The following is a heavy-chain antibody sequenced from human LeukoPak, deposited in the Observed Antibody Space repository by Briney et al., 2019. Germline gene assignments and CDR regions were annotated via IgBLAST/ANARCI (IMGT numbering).Heavy chain of an antibody. Sequence: ASVKVSCKASGYTFTGYYMHWVRQAPGQGLEWMGWINPNSGGTNYAQKFQGRVTMTRDTSISTAYMELSRLRSDDTAVYYCARRPGARGYSGYDSTLNYYFDYWGQGTLVTVSS. CDR2: INPNSGGT. CDR1: GYTFTGYY. V-gene: IGHV1-2*02. J-gene: IGHJ4*02. D-gene: IGHD5-12*01. CDR3: ARRPGARGYSGYDSTLNYYFDY.